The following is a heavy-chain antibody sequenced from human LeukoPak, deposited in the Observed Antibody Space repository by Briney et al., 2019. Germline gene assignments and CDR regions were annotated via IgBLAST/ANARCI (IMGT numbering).Heavy chain of an antibody. CDR2: ISSGSSTI. V-gene: IGHV3-11*01. Sequence: GESLRLSCAASGFTFSEDYMSWIRQAPGKRLEWISYISSGSSTIYYADSVKGRFTISRDNAKNSLYLQMNSLRAEDTAVYYCARDPSSGYGDYYGAFDIWGQGTMVTVSS. D-gene: IGHD4-17*01. CDR1: GFTFSEDY. CDR3: ARDPSSGYGDYYGAFDI. J-gene: IGHJ3*02.